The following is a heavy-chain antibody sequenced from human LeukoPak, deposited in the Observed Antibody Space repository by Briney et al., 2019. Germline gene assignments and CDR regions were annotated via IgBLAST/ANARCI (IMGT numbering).Heavy chain of an antibody. CDR3: ARGYDFWSGRLGDAFEI. J-gene: IGHJ3*02. D-gene: IGHD3-3*01. CDR1: GFTFDDYA. V-gene: IGHV3-20*04. CDR2: INGNGGST. Sequence: GGSLRLSCEASGFTFDDYARTWGRQAPGNWLEWVSGINGNGGSTGYADSVKGRFTISRDNAKNSLYLQMNTLRAEDTALYYCARGYDFWSGRLGDAFEIWGQGTMVTVSS.